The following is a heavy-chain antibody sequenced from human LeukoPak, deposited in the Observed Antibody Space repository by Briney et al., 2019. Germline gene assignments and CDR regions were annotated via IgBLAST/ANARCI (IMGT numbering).Heavy chain of an antibody. J-gene: IGHJ4*02. Sequence: GGSLRLSCSASGFTFNSYAIHWVRQAPGKGLEWVAVISYDGSNKYYADSVKGRFTISRDNSKNTLYLQMNSLRAEDTAVYYCAKLSEGASFDYWGQGTLVTVSS. CDR1: GFTFNSYA. V-gene: IGHV3-30*18. CDR3: AKLSEGASFDY. D-gene: IGHD1-26*01. CDR2: ISYDGSNK.